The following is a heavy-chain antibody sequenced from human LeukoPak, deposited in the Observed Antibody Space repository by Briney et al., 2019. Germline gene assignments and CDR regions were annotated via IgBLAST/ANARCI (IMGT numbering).Heavy chain of an antibody. V-gene: IGHV1-18*01. CDR3: ARARGDYRFGWFDP. CDR2: ISAYNGNT. CDR1: GYTFTSYG. J-gene: IGHJ5*02. Sequence: ASVKVSCKASGYTFTSYGISWVRQAPGQGLEWMGWISAYNGNTNYAQKLQGRVTMTRDTSISTAYMELSRLRSDDTAVYYCARARGDYRFGWFDPWGQGTLVTVSS. D-gene: IGHD4-17*01.